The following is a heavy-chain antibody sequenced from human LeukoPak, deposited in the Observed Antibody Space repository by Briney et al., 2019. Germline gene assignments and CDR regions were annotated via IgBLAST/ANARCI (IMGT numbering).Heavy chain of an antibody. CDR2: TYYRSKWYN. CDR3: AQTIRITIFGVAMGAFDI. J-gene: IGHJ3*02. Sequence: SQTLSLTCAISGDSVPSNSAAWNWIRQSPSRGLEWLGRTYYRSKWYNDYAVSVKSRITINPDTSKNQFSLQLNSVTPEDTAVYYCAQTIRITIFGVAMGAFDIWGQGTMVTVSS. D-gene: IGHD3-3*01. CDR1: GDSVPSNSAA. V-gene: IGHV6-1*01.